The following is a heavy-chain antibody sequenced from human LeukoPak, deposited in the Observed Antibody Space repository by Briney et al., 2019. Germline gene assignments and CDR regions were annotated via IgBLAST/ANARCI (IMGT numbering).Heavy chain of an antibody. D-gene: IGHD5-18*01. J-gene: IGHJ4*02. CDR1: GFTFSSYA. CDR2: ISSDGSNK. V-gene: IGHV3-30*04. CDR3: ARDHRKAQPRQLWLRGFLDY. Sequence: PGGSLRLSCAASGFTFSSYAMHWVRQAPGKGLEWVAVISSDGSNKYYADSVEGRFTISRDNSKNTLYLQMNSLRAEDTAVYYCARDHRKAQPRQLWLRGFLDYWGQGTLVTVSS.